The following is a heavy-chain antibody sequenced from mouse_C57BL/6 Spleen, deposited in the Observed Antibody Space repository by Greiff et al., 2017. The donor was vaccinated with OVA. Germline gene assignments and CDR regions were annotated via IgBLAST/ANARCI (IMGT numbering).Heavy chain of an antibody. CDR1: GFTFSSYG. CDR2: ITSGGSYT. J-gene: IGHJ2*01. CDR3: ARPDSSGPSFDY. Sequence: EVHLVESGGDLVKPGGSLKLSCAASGFTFSSYGMPWVRQTPDKRLEWVATITSGGSYTYYPHSVKGRFTISRDNAKNTLYLQMSSLKSEDAAMYYCARPDSSGPSFDYWGQGTTLTVSS. D-gene: IGHD3-2*02. V-gene: IGHV5-6*01.